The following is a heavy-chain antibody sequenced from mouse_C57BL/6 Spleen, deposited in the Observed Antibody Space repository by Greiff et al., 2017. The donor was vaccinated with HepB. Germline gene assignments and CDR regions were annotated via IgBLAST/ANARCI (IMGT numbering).Heavy chain of an antibody. Sequence: EVMLVESGGGLVQPGGSLKLSCAASGFTFSDYYMYWVRQTPEKRLEWVAYISNGGGSTYYPDTVKGRFTISRDNAKNPLYLQMSRRKSEDTAMYYCARNGNQYYYAMDYWGQGTSVTVSS. V-gene: IGHV5-12*01. CDR3: ARNGNQYYYAMDY. CDR2: ISNGGGST. D-gene: IGHD2-1*01. CDR1: GFTFSDYY. J-gene: IGHJ4*01.